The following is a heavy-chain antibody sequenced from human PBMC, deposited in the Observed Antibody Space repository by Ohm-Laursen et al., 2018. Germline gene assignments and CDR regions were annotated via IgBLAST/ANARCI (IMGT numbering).Heavy chain of an antibody. D-gene: IGHD3-10*01. CDR2: MYSSGST. CDR1: GGSISNYY. V-gene: IGHV4-4*07. CDR3: AARGQYYFDY. Sequence: GTLSLTCNVSGGSISNYYWSWIRQPAGKGLEWVGRMYSSGSTNYNPSLKSRVTMSFDTSKNQFSLNLSSVTAADTAVYYCAARGQYYFDYWGQGTLVTVSS. J-gene: IGHJ4*02.